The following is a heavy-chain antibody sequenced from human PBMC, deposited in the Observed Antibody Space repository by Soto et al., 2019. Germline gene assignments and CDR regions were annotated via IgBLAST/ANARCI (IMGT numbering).Heavy chain of an antibody. CDR2: ISAYNGNT. J-gene: IGHJ5*02. CDR3: ARAPVTPNNWFDP. D-gene: IGHD4-17*01. Sequence: GASAKVSCKASGYTFTSSGIRWVRQAPGQGLEWMGWISAYNGNTNYAQKLQGRVTMTTDTSTSTSYIELRSLRSDDTAVYYCARAPVTPNNWFDPWGQRTLVTVSS. V-gene: IGHV1-18*01. CDR1: GYTFTSSG.